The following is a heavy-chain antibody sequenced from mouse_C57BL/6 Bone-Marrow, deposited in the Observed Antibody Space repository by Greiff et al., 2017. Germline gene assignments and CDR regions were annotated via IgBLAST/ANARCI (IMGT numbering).Heavy chain of an antibody. J-gene: IGHJ3*01. CDR1: GFTFSDYG. V-gene: IGHV5-17*01. CDR2: ISSGSSTI. Sequence: EVQLVESGGGLVKPGGSLKLSCAASGFTFSDYGMHWVRQAPEKGLEWVAYISSGSSTIYYADTVKGRFTITRDNAKTTLFLQMTSLRSEDTAMYYCARGRYYGSSPAWFAFWGQGTLVTVSA. D-gene: IGHD1-1*01. CDR3: ARGRYYGSSPAWFAF.